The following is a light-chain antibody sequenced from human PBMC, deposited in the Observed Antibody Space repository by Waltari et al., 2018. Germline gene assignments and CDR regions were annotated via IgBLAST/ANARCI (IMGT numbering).Light chain of an antibody. Sequence: EIVLTQSPATLSLSPGERVTLSCRASQSVSSYLAWYQQKPGQAPRLLIYGASNRATGIPPRFSGSGSATDFTLTISSLEPEDFAVYYCQQRSNWLTFGGGTKVEIK. V-gene: IGKV3-11*01. CDR3: QQRSNWLT. CDR2: GAS. CDR1: QSVSSY. J-gene: IGKJ4*01.